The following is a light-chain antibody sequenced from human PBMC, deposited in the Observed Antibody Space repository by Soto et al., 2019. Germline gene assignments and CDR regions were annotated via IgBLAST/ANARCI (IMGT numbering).Light chain of an antibody. V-gene: IGKV3-20*01. CDR2: AAS. CDR1: QSVSSGY. J-gene: IGKJ5*01. CDR3: QQYNNWPIT. Sequence: EIVLPQSPGPLSLSPGERSTLSCMASQSVSSGYLAWYQQKPGQAPRLLIYAASSRATGIPDRFSGSGSGTDFTLTISRLEPEDFAVYYCQQYNNWPITFGQGTRLEIK.